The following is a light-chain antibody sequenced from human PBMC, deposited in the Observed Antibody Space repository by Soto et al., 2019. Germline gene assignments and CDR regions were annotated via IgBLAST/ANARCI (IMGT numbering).Light chain of an antibody. CDR3: QQYNSYSSWT. J-gene: IGKJ1*01. CDR2: KAS. CDR1: QSISSW. Sequence: DIQMTQSPSTLSASVGDIVTITCRASQSISSWLAWYQQKPGKAPKLLIYKASSLESGLPSRFSGSGSGTEFTLTISSLQPDDFATYYCQQYNSYSSWTFGQGTKVEIK. V-gene: IGKV1-5*03.